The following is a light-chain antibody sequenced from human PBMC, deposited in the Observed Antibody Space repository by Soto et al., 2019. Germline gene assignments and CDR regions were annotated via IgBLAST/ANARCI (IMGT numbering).Light chain of an antibody. V-gene: IGLV1-40*01. J-gene: IGLJ1*01. CDR1: SSNIGAGYD. Sequence: QSVLTQPPSVSGAPGQRVTISCTGSSSNIGAGYDVHWYQQLPGTAPKLLIYGNSNRPSGVPDRFSGSKSGTSASLASTGLQAEDEADYYCQSYDSSLSVLYVFGTVTKLTVL. CDR3: QSYDSSLSVLYV. CDR2: GNS.